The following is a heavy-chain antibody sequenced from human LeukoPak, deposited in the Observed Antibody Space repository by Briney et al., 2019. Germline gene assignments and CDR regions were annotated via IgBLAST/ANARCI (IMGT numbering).Heavy chain of an antibody. CDR2: IFGSGGST. Sequence: GGSLRLSCAASGFTFTFYAMTWVRQAPGKGLEWVSTIFGSGGSTYYRDSVKGRFTISRDNSKNTVDLQMNSLRAEDTAVYYCAKSRFFGVLNTEFDSWGQGTLVTVSS. CDR1: GFTFTFYA. J-gene: IGHJ4*02. CDR3: AKSRFFGVLNTEFDS. V-gene: IGHV3-23*01. D-gene: IGHD3-3*01.